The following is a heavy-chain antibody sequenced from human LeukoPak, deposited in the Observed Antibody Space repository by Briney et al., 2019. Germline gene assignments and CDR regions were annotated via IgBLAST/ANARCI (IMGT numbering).Heavy chain of an antibody. CDR2: IIPIFGTA. CDR3: ASFSGSYFEAYYYGMDV. V-gene: IGHV1-69*01. J-gene: IGHJ6*02. CDR1: GGTFSSYA. D-gene: IGHD1-26*01. Sequence: ASVKVSCKASGGTFSSYAISWVRQAPGQGLEWMGGIIPIFGTANYAQKFQGRVTITADESTSIAYMELSSLRSEDTAVYYCASFSGSYFEAYYYGMDVWGQGTTVTVSS.